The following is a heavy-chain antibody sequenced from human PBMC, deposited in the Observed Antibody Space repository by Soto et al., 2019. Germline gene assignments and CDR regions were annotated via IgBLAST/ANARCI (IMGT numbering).Heavy chain of an antibody. CDR1: GDSINSDNYY. CDR3: ARREGLATSSYYFGY. V-gene: IGHV4-39*01. CDR2: IYYRGNT. D-gene: IGHD6-6*01. Sequence: QLQLQESGPGLVKPSETLSLTCSVSGDSINSDNYYWGWIRQPPGKGLEWIGSIYYRGNTYYSPSLKTRGTRSLDKSKSQFSLKPNAVTSADSAVYFCARREGLATSSYYFGYWGQGTLVTGSS. J-gene: IGHJ4*02.